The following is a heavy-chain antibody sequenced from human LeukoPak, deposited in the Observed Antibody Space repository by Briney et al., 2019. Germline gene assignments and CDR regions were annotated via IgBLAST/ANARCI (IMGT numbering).Heavy chain of an antibody. CDR3: ARTLSVGYCSSTSCYEYAFDI. Sequence: SETLSLTCTVSGGSISSYYWSWIRQPPGKGLEWIGSIYYSGSTYYNPSLKSRVAISVDTSKNQFSLKLSSVTAADTAVYYCARTLSVGYCSSTSCYEYAFDIWGQGTMVTVSS. CDR1: GGSISSYY. D-gene: IGHD2-2*01. J-gene: IGHJ3*02. V-gene: IGHV4-59*05. CDR2: IYYSGST.